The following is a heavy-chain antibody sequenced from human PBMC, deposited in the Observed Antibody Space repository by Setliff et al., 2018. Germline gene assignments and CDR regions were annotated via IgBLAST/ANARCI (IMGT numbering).Heavy chain of an antibody. CDR2: ISAYTGNT. CDR1: GYTFSNYG. V-gene: IGHV1-18*01. D-gene: IGHD2-2*01. CDR3: SRLVRYCTSTSCQGASGAEF. J-gene: IGHJ4*02. Sequence: GASVKVSCKASGYTFSNYGITWMRQAPGQGLEWMGWISAYTGNTKYAQKLQGRVTMTTDTSTSTAYLELRSLTSDDTAVYYCSRLVRYCTSTSCQGASGAEFWGQGTLVTVSS.